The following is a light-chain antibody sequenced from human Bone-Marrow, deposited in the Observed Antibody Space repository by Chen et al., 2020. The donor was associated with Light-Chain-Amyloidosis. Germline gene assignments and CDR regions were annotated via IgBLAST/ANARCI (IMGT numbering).Light chain of an antibody. V-gene: IGLV6-57*01. CDR3: QSYQGSSQGV. CDR1: SGSIATNY. CDR2: EDD. Sequence: NFMLTQPHSVSESPGKTVIISCTRSSGSIATNYVQWYQQRPGSSPTTVIYEDDQRPSGVPDRFSGSMDGSSNSASLTISGLKPEDEADYYCQSYQGSSQGVFGGGTKLTVL. J-gene: IGLJ3*02.